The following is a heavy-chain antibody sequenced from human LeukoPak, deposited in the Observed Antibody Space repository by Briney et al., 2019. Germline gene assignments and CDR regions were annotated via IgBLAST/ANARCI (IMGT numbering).Heavy chain of an antibody. V-gene: IGHV3-48*01. Sequence: GGSLRLSCAASEFTFSSYSMNWVRQAPGKGLEWVSYITNSGNSKSYADSVKGRFTISRDNTKNSLYLQMNGLRAEDTAVYYCAGDGSGSYASGDAFDIWGQGTMVTVSS. CDR1: EFTFSSYS. CDR3: AGDGSGSYASGDAFDI. D-gene: IGHD1-26*01. CDR2: ITNSGNSK. J-gene: IGHJ3*02.